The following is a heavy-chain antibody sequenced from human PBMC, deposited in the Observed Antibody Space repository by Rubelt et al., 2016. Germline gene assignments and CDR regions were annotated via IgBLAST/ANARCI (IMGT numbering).Heavy chain of an antibody. CDR2: IYYNGNM. V-gene: IGHV4-39*01. Sequence: QLLLQESGPGLVKPSETLSLTCSVSGGAVTDTHYYWGWIRQPPGKGLEWMWSIYYNGNMYHNPSFKSRVTTSEDTSKNEFSRRRTSVTYADTAVYYCARLRNDRSGYYWFDPWGQGTLVTVSS. CDR1: GGAVTDTHYY. D-gene: IGHD3-3*01. J-gene: IGHJ5*02. CDR3: ARLRNDRSGYYWFDP.